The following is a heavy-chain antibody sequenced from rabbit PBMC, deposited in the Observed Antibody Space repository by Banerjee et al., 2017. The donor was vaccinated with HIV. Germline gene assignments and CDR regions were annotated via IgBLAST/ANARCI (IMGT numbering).Heavy chain of an antibody. D-gene: IGHD7-1*01. J-gene: IGHJ4*01. CDR3: ARPGYVGYGFKL. V-gene: IGHV1S45*01. Sequence: QEQLEESGGDLVKPGVSLTLTCTASGFSFSSTYWICWVRQAPGKGPEWIACIYGGSSGSTYYASWAKGRFIISKTSSTTVTLQMSSLTAADTATYFCARPGYVGYGFKLWGQGTLVTVS. CDR1: GFSFSSTYW. CDR2: IYGGSSGST.